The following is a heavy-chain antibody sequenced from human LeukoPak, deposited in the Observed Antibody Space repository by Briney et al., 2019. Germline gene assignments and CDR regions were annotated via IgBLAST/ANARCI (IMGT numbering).Heavy chain of an antibody. Sequence: GGSLRLSCAASGFTFSNYAIHWVRQAPGKGLEWVAVISYDGSNKYYADSVKGRVTISRDNSKNTLYLQMNSLRVEDTAVYYCARDLLDTSGWYGFYFDYWGQGTLVTVSS. CDR3: ARDLLDTSGWYGFYFDY. CDR2: ISYDGSNK. CDR1: GFTFSNYA. V-gene: IGHV3-30-3*01. J-gene: IGHJ4*02. D-gene: IGHD6-19*01.